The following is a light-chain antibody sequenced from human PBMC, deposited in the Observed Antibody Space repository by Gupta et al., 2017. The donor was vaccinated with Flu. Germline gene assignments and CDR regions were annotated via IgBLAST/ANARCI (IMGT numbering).Light chain of an antibody. V-gene: IGLV1-51*02. CDR2: ENN. J-gene: IGLJ2*01. CDR1: SSNNGNNY. CDR3: GTCDTSLSVVV. Sequence: VTISGAGSSSNNGNNYVSWYQQHPLTAPKLLIYENNKRPAGIPDRFSGSKSGTAATLCITGRQTGDEADYYCGTCDTSLSVVVFGGGTKLTVL.